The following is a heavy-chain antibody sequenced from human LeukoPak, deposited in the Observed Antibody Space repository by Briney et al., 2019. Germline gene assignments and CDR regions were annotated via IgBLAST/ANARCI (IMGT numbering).Heavy chain of an antibody. D-gene: IGHD3-16*02. J-gene: IGHJ4*02. CDR2: ISYDGSNK. Sequence: GGSLRLSCAASGFTFSSYAMHWVRQAPGKGLEWVAVISYDGSNKYYADSVKGRFTISRDNSKNTLYLQMNSLRAEDTAVYYCAREYYDYVWGSYRSDPYYFDYWGQGTLVTVSS. CDR3: AREYYDYVWGSYRSDPYYFDY. CDR1: GFTFSSYA. V-gene: IGHV3-30-3*01.